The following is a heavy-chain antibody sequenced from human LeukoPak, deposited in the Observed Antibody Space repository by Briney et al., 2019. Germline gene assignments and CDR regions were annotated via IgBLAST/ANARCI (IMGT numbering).Heavy chain of an antibody. Sequence: GGSLRVSCAASGFTFSSYGIHWVRQAPGKGLEWVAVIWYDGSNKYYADSVKGRFTISRGNSKNTLYLQMNSLRAEDTAVYYCANSHYYGSGADYYGMDVWGQGTTVTVSS. CDR2: IWYDGSNK. V-gene: IGHV3-33*06. CDR1: GFTFSSYG. D-gene: IGHD3-10*01. CDR3: ANSHYYGSGADYYGMDV. J-gene: IGHJ6*02.